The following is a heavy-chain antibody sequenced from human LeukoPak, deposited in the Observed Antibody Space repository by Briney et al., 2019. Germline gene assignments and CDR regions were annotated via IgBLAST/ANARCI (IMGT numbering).Heavy chain of an antibody. CDR2: ISGSGGST. D-gene: IGHD3-3*01. CDR1: GFTFSSYA. CDR3: AKAGPDYDFWSGQEWFPPRTIDY. Sequence: PGGSLRLSCAASGFTFSSYAMSWVRQAPGKGLEWVSAISGSGGSTYYADSVKGRFTISRDNSKNTLYLQMNSLRAEDTAVYYCAKAGPDYDFWSGQEWFPPRTIDYWGQGTLVTVSS. J-gene: IGHJ4*02. V-gene: IGHV3-23*01.